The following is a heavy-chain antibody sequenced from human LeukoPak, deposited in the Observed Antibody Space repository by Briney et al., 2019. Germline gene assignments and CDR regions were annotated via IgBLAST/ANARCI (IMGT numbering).Heavy chain of an antibody. J-gene: IGHJ2*01. Sequence: PSETLSLTCTVFGGSISSYYWSWIRQPPGEGLEWIGYIYYSGSTNYNPSLKSRVTISVDTSKNQFSLKLSSVTAADTAVYYCARNPPGIAVAGKWYFDLWGRGTLVTVSS. CDR3: ARNPPGIAVAGKWYFDL. CDR2: IYYSGST. CDR1: GGSISSYY. D-gene: IGHD6-19*01. V-gene: IGHV4-59*08.